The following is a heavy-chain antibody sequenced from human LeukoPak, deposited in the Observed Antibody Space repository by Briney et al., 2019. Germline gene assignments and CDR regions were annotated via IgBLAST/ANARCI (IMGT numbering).Heavy chain of an antibody. J-gene: IGHJ6*04. V-gene: IGHV4-38-2*02. Sequence: SETLSLTCAVSGYSISSGYYWGWIRQPPGKGLEWIGSIYHSGSTLYNPSLKSRVTISVDTSKTQFSLNLSSVTAADTAVYYCARDTESSSGGGSGMDVWGKGTTVTVSS. CDR2: IYHSGST. CDR3: ARDTESSSGGGSGMDV. D-gene: IGHD6-13*01. CDR1: GYSISSGYY.